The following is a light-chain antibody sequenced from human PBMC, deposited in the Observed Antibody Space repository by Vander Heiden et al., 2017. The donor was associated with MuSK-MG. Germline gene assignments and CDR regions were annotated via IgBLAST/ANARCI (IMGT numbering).Light chain of an antibody. CDR2: GKN. V-gene: IGLV3-19*01. CDR3: NSRDSSGPEV. CDR1: SLRSYY. Sequence: SSELTQDPAVSVALGQTVRITCQGDSLRSYYASWYQQKPGQAPVLVIYGKNNRPSGIPDRFSGSSSGNTASLTITGAQAEDEADYYCNSRDSSGPEVFGTGTKVTVL. J-gene: IGLJ1*01.